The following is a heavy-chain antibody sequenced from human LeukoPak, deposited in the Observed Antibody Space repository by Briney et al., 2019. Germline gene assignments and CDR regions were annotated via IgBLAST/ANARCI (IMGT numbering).Heavy chain of an antibody. CDR1: GGSISSYY. Sequence: SETLSLTCTVSGGSISSYYWSWIRQPAGKGLEWIGRIYTSGSTNYNPSLKSLVTISVDTSKNQFSLMLSSVTAADTAFYYCARRRTTGTTGYFDYWGQGILVTVSS. CDR2: IYTSGST. J-gene: IGHJ4*02. D-gene: IGHD1-1*01. V-gene: IGHV4-4*07. CDR3: ARRRTTGTTGYFDY.